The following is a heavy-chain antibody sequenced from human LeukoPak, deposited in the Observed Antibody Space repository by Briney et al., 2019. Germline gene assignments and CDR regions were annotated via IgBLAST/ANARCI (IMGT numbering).Heavy chain of an antibody. CDR3: ARDVGDL. Sequence: GGSLRLSCAPSGFTFSTYWTGWVRQAPGKGLEWLANINQGGREKYYVDSGKGRFTISRDNAKNSLFLQTNSLRAEDTAVYYCARDVGDLWGQGTLVTVSS. V-gene: IGHV3-7*01. CDR1: GFTFSTYW. D-gene: IGHD2-21*02. CDR2: INQGGREK. J-gene: IGHJ4*02.